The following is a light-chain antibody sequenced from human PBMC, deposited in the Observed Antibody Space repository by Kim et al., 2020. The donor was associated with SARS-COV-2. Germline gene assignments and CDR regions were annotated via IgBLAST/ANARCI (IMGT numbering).Light chain of an antibody. V-gene: IGKV3-11*01. CDR1: QNINSY. J-gene: IGKJ5*01. Sequence: LSPGERATISCMASQNINSYLAWYQQKPGQDPRLLIYDASNWATGIPARFSGSGSGTDFTLTISGLEPEDSAVYYCQQRDNWPLTFGQGTRLEIK. CDR2: DAS. CDR3: QQRDNWPLT.